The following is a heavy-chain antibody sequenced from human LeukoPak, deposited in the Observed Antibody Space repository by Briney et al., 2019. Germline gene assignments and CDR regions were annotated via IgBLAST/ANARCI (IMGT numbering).Heavy chain of an antibody. CDR2: ISDSGSTI. CDR1: GFIFSDYY. Sequence: KPGGSLRLSCAASGFIFSDYYMTWIRQTPGKGLEWLSYISDSGSTINYADSVKGRLTISRDNAKKSLFLQMNSLRVEDTAVYYCAIYSDSSGSIDHWGQGTLVTVSS. J-gene: IGHJ4*02. V-gene: IGHV3-11*01. CDR3: AIYSDSSGSIDH. D-gene: IGHD3-22*01.